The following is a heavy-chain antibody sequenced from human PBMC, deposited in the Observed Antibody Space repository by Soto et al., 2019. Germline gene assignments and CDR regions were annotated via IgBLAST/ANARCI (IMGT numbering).Heavy chain of an antibody. J-gene: IGHJ6*02. CDR3: ARDGRITMVRGVTAYYYGMDV. D-gene: IGHD3-10*01. Sequence: SATLSLTCAVSGGSISSSNWWSWVRQPPGKGLEWIGEIYHSGSTNYNPSLKSRVTISVDKSKNQFSLKLSSVTAADTAVYYCARDGRITMVRGVTAYYYGMDVWGQGTTVTVSS. CDR1: GGSISSSNW. CDR2: IYHSGST. V-gene: IGHV4-4*02.